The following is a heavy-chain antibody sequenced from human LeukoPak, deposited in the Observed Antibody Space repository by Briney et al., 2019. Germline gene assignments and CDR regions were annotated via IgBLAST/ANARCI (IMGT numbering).Heavy chain of an antibody. CDR2: ISSSGSTI. V-gene: IGHV3-48*03. CDR3: ARAFGPGYFDY. Sequence: GGSLRLSCAASGFTFSSYEMNWVRQAPGKGLEWVSYISSSGSTIYYADSVKGRSTISRDNAKNSLYLQMNSLRAEDTAVYYCARAFGPGYFDYWDQGTLVTVSS. CDR1: GFTFSSYE. D-gene: IGHD3-10*01. J-gene: IGHJ4*02.